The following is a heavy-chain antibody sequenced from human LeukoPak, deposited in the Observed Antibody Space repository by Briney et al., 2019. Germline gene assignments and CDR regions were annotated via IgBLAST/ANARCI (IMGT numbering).Heavy chain of an antibody. Sequence: GGSLRLSCAASGFTFSSYAMHWVRQAPGKGLEWVAVISYDGSNKYYADSVKGRFTISRDNSKNTLYLQMNSLRAEDTAVYYCARAGSHSNYFDYWGQGTLVTVSS. D-gene: IGHD2-21*01. CDR1: GFTFSSYA. J-gene: IGHJ4*02. V-gene: IGHV3-30-3*01. CDR2: ISYDGSNK. CDR3: ARAGSHSNYFDY.